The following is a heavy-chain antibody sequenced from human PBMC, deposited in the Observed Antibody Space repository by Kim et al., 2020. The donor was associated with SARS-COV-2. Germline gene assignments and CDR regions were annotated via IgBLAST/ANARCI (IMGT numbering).Heavy chain of an antibody. J-gene: IGHJ4*02. V-gene: IGHV4-34*01. CDR3: ARADYSSSWYVGY. D-gene: IGHD6-13*01. Sequence: SETLSLTCAVYGGSFSGYYWSWIRQPPGKGLEWIGEINHSGSTNYNPSLKSRVTISVDTSKNQFSLKLSSVTAADTAVYYCARADYSSSWYVGYWGQGTLVTVSS. CDR1: GGSFSGYY. CDR2: INHSGST.